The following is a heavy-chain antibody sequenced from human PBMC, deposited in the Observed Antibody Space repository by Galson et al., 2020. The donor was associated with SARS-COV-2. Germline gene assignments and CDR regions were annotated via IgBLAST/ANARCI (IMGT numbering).Heavy chain of an antibody. CDR2: INHSGST. J-gene: IGHJ6*02. CDR1: GGSFSGYY. V-gene: IGHV4-34*01. D-gene: IGHD2-2*01. Sequence: SETLSLTCAVYGGSFSGYYWSWIRQPPGKGLEWIGEINHSGSTNYNPSLKSRVTISVDTSKNQFSLKLSSVTAADTAVYYCARGSRRTRIVVVPAAMRRCYYYGMDVWGQGSTVTVSS. CDR3: ARGSRRTRIVVVPAAMRRCYYYGMDV.